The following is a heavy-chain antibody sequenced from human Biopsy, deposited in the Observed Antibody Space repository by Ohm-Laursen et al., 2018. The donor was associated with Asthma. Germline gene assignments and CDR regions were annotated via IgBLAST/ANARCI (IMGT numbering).Heavy chain of an antibody. CDR2: IKHDGTEK. CDR3: ARTFHFWSPYHAEHYQL. D-gene: IGHD3-3*02. V-gene: IGHV3-7*01. CDR1: GFTFGDSW. Sequence: SLRLSCSASGFTFGDSWMSWVRQAPGKGLEWVANIKHDGTEKNHVDSLKGRFTISRDNAKNSLYLQMNSLRAEDTAVYYCARTFHFWSPYHAEHYQLWGQGTLVTVSS. J-gene: IGHJ1*01.